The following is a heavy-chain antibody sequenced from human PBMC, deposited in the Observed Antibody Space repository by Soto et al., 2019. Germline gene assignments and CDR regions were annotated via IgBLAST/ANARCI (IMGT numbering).Heavy chain of an antibody. CDR1: GGSISSYY. V-gene: IGHV4-59*01. D-gene: IGHD5-18*01. Sequence: PSETLSLTCTASGGSISSYYWSWIRQPPGKGLEWIGYIYYSGTTDYNPSPKSRVTISVDRSKNQFSLKLNSVTAADTAVYYCARHVDSTRAYYFDYWGQGTLVTVSS. CDR2: IYYSGTT. J-gene: IGHJ4*02. CDR3: ARHVDSTRAYYFDY.